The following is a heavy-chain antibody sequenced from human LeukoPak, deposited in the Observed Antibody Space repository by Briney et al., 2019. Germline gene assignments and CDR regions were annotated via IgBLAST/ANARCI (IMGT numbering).Heavy chain of an antibody. Sequence: SETLSLTCTVSGGSISSSSYYWGWIRQPPGKGLEWIGSIYYSGSTYYNPSLKSRVTISVDTSKNQFSLKLSSVTAADTAVYYCARGGDDSSTLGAFDIWGQGTMVTVSS. D-gene: IGHD3-22*01. V-gene: IGHV4-39*01. CDR2: IYYSGST. CDR1: GGSISSSSYY. CDR3: ARGGDDSSTLGAFDI. J-gene: IGHJ3*02.